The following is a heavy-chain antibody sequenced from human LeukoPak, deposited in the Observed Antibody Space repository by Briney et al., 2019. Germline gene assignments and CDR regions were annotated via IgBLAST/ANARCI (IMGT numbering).Heavy chain of an antibody. Sequence: GGSLRLSCAASGFTFSSFAMTWVRQAPGKGLQWVSAISGSGVSTHYADSVKGRFTISRDNSKNTLFLQMNRLRAEDTAIYYCAKDLGDYSGSYYNCFDPWGQGTLVTVSS. CDR1: GFTFSSFA. CDR2: ISGSGVST. CDR3: AKDLGDYSGSYYNCFDP. V-gene: IGHV3-23*01. J-gene: IGHJ5*02. D-gene: IGHD1-26*01.